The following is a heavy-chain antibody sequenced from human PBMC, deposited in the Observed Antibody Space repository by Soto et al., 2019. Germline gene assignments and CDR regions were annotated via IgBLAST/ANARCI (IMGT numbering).Heavy chain of an antibody. Sequence: QVQLVQSGAEVKKPGSSVKVSCKASGGTFSSYTISWVRQAPGQGLEWMGRIIPILGIANYAQKFQGRVTITADKSTSTAYMELSSLRSEDTAVYYCARDGHVDYVPYYYYGMDVWGQGTTVTVSS. CDR2: IIPILGIA. CDR1: GGTFSSYT. D-gene: IGHD4-17*01. V-gene: IGHV1-69*08. CDR3: ARDGHVDYVPYYYYGMDV. J-gene: IGHJ6*02.